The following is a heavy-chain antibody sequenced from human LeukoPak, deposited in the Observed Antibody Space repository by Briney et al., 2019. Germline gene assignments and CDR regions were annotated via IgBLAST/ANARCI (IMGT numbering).Heavy chain of an antibody. CDR2: IKPDESEK. J-gene: IGHJ6*02. CDR3: ARVRTASTTYGMDV. V-gene: IGHV3-7*01. CDR1: GFTFSSYW. D-gene: IGHD1/OR15-1a*01. Sequence: PGGSLRLSCAASGFTFSSYWMGWVRQAPGKRLEWVANIKPDESEKYYFYSVRGRFTVSRDNAKNSLYLQMSSLTADDTAVYYCARVRTASTTYGMDVWGQGTTVTVSS.